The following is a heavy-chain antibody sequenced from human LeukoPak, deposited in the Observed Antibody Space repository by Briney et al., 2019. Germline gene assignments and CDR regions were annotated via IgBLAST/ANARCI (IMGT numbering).Heavy chain of an antibody. D-gene: IGHD6-25*01. V-gene: IGHV1-8*03. CDR1: GYTFTSYH. J-gene: IGHJ4*02. CDR3: ARTTSFTASGYDY. CDR2: MNPNNGDS. Sequence: GASVKVSCKASGYTFTSYHINWVRQATGQGLEWMGWMNPNNGDSGYAQKVQGRVTITRDTSIGTAYMELRSLRSEDTAVYFCARTTSFTASGYDYWGQGTLVTVSS.